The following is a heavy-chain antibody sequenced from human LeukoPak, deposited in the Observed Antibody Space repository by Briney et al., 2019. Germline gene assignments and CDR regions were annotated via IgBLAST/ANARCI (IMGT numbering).Heavy chain of an antibody. CDR2: INHSGST. Sequence: SETLSLTCAVYGGSFSGYYWSWIRQPPGKGLEWIGEINHSGSTNYNPSLKSRVTISVDTSKNQFPLKLSSVTAADTAVYYCARDLYGDWGGGDYWGQGTLVTVSS. J-gene: IGHJ4*02. CDR1: GGSFSGYY. CDR3: ARDLYGDWGGGDY. V-gene: IGHV4-34*01. D-gene: IGHD4-17*01.